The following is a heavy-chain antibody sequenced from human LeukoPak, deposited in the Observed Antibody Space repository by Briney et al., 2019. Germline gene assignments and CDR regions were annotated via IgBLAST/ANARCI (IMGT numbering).Heavy chain of an antibody. CDR1: GGSISSSSYY. CDR3: ARTQTYYYDSSGYPDAFDI. Sequence: PSETLSLTCTVSGGSISSSSYYWGWIRQPPGKGLEWIGSIYYSGSTYYNPSLKSRVTISVDTSKNQFSLKLSSVTAADTAVYYCARTQTYYYDSSGYPDAFDIWGQGTMVTVTS. J-gene: IGHJ3*02. CDR2: IYYSGST. V-gene: IGHV4-39*01. D-gene: IGHD3-22*01.